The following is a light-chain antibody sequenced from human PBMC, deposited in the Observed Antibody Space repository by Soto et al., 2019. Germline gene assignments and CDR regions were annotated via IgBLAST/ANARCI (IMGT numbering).Light chain of an antibody. V-gene: IGKV3-20*01. CDR1: QSVRSSY. Sequence: EIVLTQSPGTLYLSPGERATLSCRASQSVRSSYLAWYQQKPGQAPRLLMYGASSRATGIPDRFSGSGSGTDVTLTISRLEPEDFAVYYCQQYGGSPTTFGPGTKVDI. CDR3: QQYGGSPTT. J-gene: IGKJ3*01. CDR2: GAS.